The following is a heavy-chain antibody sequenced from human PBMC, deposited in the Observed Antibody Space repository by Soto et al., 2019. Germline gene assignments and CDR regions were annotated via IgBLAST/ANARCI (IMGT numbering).Heavy chain of an antibody. J-gene: IGHJ4*02. CDR3: ARGALLIWNHLFFDS. Sequence: QVHLEQWGAGLLKPSETLSLTCAVYGGSFSGYYWSWIRQSPGKGLEWIGEINESGSSNYTPSLKSRVTRSVGSSKNQFSLKLSSVTAADAAVYYCARGALLIWNHLFFDSWGQCTLVTVSS. D-gene: IGHD1-1*01. V-gene: IGHV4-34*01. CDR1: GGSFSGYY. CDR2: INESGSS.